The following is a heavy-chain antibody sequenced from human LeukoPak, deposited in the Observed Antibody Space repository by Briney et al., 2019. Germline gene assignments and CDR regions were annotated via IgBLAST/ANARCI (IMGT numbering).Heavy chain of an antibody. J-gene: IGHJ4*02. CDR2: ISGDGGST. Sequence: GGSLRLSCAASGFSFDTYAMTWVRQAPGKGLEWVSGISGDGGSTYYAVSVKGRFTISRDNSKNTLYPQMNGLRPEDTAVYYCTLGSLYSSNWYGDYWGQGTLVTVSS. D-gene: IGHD6-13*01. V-gene: IGHV3-23*01. CDR1: GFSFDTYA. CDR3: TLGSLYSSNWYGDY.